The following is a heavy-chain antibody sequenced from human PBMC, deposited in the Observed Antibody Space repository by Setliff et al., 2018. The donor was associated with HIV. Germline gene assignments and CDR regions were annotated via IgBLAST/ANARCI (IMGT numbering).Heavy chain of an antibody. CDR2: IYSGGST. Sequence: GGSLRLSCAASGFTFSFHAMTWVRQAPGKGLEWVSTIYSGGSTYHADSVKGRFTLSRDTSKNTLFLQMNSLRPEDTAVYYCARVRLYNTALDYWGQGTLVTVSS. CDR1: GFTFSFHA. J-gene: IGHJ4*02. V-gene: IGHV3-66*02. CDR3: ARVRLYNTALDY. D-gene: IGHD3-3*01.